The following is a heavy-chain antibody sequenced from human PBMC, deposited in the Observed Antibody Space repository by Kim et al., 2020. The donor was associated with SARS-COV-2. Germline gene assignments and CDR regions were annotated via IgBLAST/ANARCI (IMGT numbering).Heavy chain of an antibody. J-gene: IGHJ4*02. V-gene: IGHV4-34*01. Sequence: YNPSLKSRVTISVDTSKNPFSLKLSSVTAADTAVYYCARGLGYSSSWFDYWGQGTLVTVSS. D-gene: IGHD6-13*01. CDR3: ARGLGYSSSWFDY.